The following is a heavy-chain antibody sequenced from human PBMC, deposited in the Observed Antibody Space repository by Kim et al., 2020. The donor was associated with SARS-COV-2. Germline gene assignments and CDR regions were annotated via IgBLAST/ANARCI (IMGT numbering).Heavy chain of an antibody. J-gene: IGHJ6*02. Sequence: PSLKSRVTISVDTSKNQFSLKLSSVTAADTAVYYCARSAVPYYYYYGMDVWGQGTTVTVSS. V-gene: IGHV4-4*09. CDR3: ARSAVPYYYYYGMDV.